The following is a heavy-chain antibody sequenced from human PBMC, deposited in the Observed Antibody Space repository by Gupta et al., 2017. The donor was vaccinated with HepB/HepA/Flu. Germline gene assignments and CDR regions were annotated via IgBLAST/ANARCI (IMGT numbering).Heavy chain of an antibody. CDR1: GFTFSSYW. D-gene: IGHD2-2*01. CDR2: INTDGSNT. J-gene: IGHJ4*02. V-gene: IGHV3-74*03. Sequence: EVQLVESGGGLVQPGWSLRLSCAASGFTFSSYWRHWVRQVPGKGLVWVSRINTDGSNTEYADSVKGRFTIPRDNAKNTLYLQIKSLRAEDTAIYYCARDRIPYCTSSTCRVLDYWGQGTLVTVSS. CDR3: ARDRIPYCTSSTCRVLDY.